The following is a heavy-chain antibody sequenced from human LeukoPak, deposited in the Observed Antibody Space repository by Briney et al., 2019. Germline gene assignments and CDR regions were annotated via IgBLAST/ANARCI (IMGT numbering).Heavy chain of an antibody. CDR2: IYYSGST. J-gene: IGHJ5*02. CDR1: GGSISSSSYY. D-gene: IGHD6-13*01. V-gene: IGHV4-39*01. CDR3: ARHQYGSSSWYEDFSWFDP. Sequence: SETLSLTCTVSGGSISSSSYYWGWIRQPPGKGLEWIGSIYYSGSTSYNPSFKSRVTISVDTSKNQFSLKLSSVTAADTAVYYCARHQYGSSSWYEDFSWFDPWGQGTLVTVSS.